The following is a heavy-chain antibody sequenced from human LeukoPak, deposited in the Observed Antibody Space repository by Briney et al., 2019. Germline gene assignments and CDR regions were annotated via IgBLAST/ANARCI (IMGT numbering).Heavy chain of an antibody. CDR2: IYSGGST. V-gene: IGHV3-53*01. CDR1: GFTVSSNY. Sequence: GGSLRLSCAASGFTVSSNYMSWVRQAPGKGLEWVSVIYSGGSTYYADSVKGRFTISRDNSKNTLYLQMNSLRAEDTAVYYCASHRRGGATEGLDYWGQGTLVTVSS. J-gene: IGHJ4*02. CDR3: ASHRRGGATEGLDY. D-gene: IGHD1-26*01.